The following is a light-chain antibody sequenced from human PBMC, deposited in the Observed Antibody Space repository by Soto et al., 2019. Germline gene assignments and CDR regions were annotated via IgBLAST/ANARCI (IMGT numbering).Light chain of an antibody. CDR2: GAS. V-gene: IGKV3-20*01. CDR1: QSVSSSY. J-gene: IGKJ4*01. CDR3: QQYGSFPLT. Sequence: EIVLTQSPGTLSLSPGERATLSCRASQSVSSSYLAWYQQKPGQAPRLLIYGASSRATDIPDRFSGSGSGTDFTLTISRLEPEDCAVYYCQQYGSFPLTFGGGTKVEIK.